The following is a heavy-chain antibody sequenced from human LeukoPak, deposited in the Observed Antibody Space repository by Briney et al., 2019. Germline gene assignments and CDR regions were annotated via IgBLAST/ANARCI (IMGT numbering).Heavy chain of an antibody. CDR3: ARVIVDIVVVPAATPENYYYYYGMDV. V-gene: IGHV1-69*04. CDR1: GGTFSSYA. D-gene: IGHD2-2*03. Sequence: SVKVSCKASGGTFSSYAISWVRQAPGQGLEWTGRIIPILGIANYAQKFQGRVTITADKSTSTAYMELSSLRSVDTAVYYCARVIVDIVVVPAATPENYYYYYGMDVWGQGTTVTVSS. J-gene: IGHJ6*02. CDR2: IIPILGIA.